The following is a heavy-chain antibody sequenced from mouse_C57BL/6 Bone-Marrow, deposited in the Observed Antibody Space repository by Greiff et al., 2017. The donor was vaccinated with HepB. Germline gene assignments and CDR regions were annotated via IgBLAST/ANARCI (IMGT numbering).Heavy chain of an antibody. CDR3: TVLYYYGSSFYWYFDV. Sequence: EVQLVESGGGLVQPGGSMKLSCVASGFTFSNYWMNWVRQSPEKGLEWVAQIRLKSDNYATHYAESVKGRFTISRDDSKSSVYLQMNNLRAEDTGIYYCTVLYYYGSSFYWYFDVWGTGTTVTVSS. CDR1: GFTFSNYW. D-gene: IGHD1-1*01. V-gene: IGHV6-3*01. CDR2: IRLKSDNYAT. J-gene: IGHJ1*03.